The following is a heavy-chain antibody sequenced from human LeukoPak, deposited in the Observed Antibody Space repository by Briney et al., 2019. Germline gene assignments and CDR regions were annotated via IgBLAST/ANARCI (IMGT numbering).Heavy chain of an antibody. CDR3: AKGGVGYYDFWSDY. Sequence: PGRSLRLSCAASGFTFSSYGMHWVRQAPGKGLEWVAVIWYDGSNKYYADSVKGRFTISRDSSKNTLYLQMNSLRAEDTAVYYCAKGGVGYYDFWSDYWGQGTLVTVSS. D-gene: IGHD3-3*01. CDR2: IWYDGSNK. V-gene: IGHV3-33*06. J-gene: IGHJ4*02. CDR1: GFTFSSYG.